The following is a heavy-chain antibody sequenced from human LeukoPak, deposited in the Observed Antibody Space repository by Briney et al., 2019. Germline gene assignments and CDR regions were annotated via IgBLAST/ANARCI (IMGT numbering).Heavy chain of an antibody. D-gene: IGHD3-10*01. V-gene: IGHV3-33*06. J-gene: IGHJ6*03. Sequence: GGSLRLSCAASGFTFSSYGMHWVRQAPGKGLEWVAVIWYDGSNKYYADSVKGRFTISRDNSKNTPYLQMNSLRAEDTAVYYCAKDGTTPREVYGSGSYWYYMDVWGKGTTVTVSS. CDR1: GFTFSSYG. CDR2: IWYDGSNK. CDR3: AKDGTTPREVYGSGSYWYYMDV.